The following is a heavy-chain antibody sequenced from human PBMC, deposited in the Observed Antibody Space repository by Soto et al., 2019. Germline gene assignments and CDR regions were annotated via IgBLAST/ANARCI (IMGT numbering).Heavy chain of an antibody. Sequence: QVQLVQSGAEVKKPGSSVKVSCKASGGTFSSYAISWVRQAPGQGLEWMGGIIPIFGTANYAQKFQGRVTITADESTSTAYMELSSLRSEDTAVYYCASYRASYCSGGSCYAPRVFQRWGQGTLVTVSS. CDR3: ASYRASYCSGGSCYAPRVFQR. J-gene: IGHJ1*01. V-gene: IGHV1-69*01. D-gene: IGHD2-15*01. CDR1: GGTFSSYA. CDR2: IIPIFGTA.